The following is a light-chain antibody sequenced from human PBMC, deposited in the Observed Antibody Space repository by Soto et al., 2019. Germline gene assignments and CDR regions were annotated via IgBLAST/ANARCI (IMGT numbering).Light chain of an antibody. V-gene: IGKV1-5*03. CDR2: KTS. Sequence: DIQMTQSPSTLSASVGDRVTITCRASQTISNLLAWYQQTPGKDPKLLIYKTSTLERGVPSRFSGSGSGTEFTLTISRLQPDDFATYYCQHYNSYSPFGGGTKVEIK. J-gene: IGKJ4*02. CDR1: QTISNL. CDR3: QHYNSYSP.